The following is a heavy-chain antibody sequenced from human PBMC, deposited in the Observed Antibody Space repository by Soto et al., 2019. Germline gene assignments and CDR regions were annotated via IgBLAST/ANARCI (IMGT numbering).Heavy chain of an antibody. V-gene: IGHV3-21*01. Sequence: GGSLRLSCEASGCTFTSYSMDWVRQAPGKGLEWVSSISSTSNYIYHVDSVKGRFTISRDNAKKSLYLQMNSLRAEDTAVYYCAKENSDRAFDIWGQGTMVTVSS. CDR3: AKENSDRAFDI. D-gene: IGHD2-15*01. CDR2: ISSTSNYI. CDR1: GCTFTSYS. J-gene: IGHJ3*02.